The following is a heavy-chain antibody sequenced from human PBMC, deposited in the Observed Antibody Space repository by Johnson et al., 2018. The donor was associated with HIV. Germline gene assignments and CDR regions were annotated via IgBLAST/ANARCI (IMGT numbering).Heavy chain of an antibody. J-gene: IGHJ3*02. Sequence: QVQLVESGGGLVQPGGSLRLSCAASGFTFSTYAIHWVRQAPGKGLEWVAIISYDGSTKYYADSVKGRFTISRDNAKKSLYLQMNSLRAEDTAVYYCARELRIAARGLAFDIWGRGTMVTVSS. CDR1: GFTFSTYA. CDR2: ISYDGSTK. CDR3: ARELRIAARGLAFDI. D-gene: IGHD6-6*01. V-gene: IGHV3-30-3*01.